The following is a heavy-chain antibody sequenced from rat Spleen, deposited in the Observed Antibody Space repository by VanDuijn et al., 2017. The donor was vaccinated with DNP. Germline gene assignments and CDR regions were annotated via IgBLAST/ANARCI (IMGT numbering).Heavy chain of an antibody. CDR1: GLSLTTNS. D-gene: IGHD1-10*01. J-gene: IGHJ4*01. V-gene: IGHV2-47*01. Sequence: QVQLRESGPGLVQPSQTLSLTCTVSGLSLTTNSVSWIRQPPGKGLEWMGVIWNNGGTDYNSALKSRLSISRDTSKSQVFLKMNSLQTEDTAMYFCARSGVYRSYALDVWGQGTSVTVSS. CDR2: IWNNGGT. CDR3: ARSGVYRSYALDV.